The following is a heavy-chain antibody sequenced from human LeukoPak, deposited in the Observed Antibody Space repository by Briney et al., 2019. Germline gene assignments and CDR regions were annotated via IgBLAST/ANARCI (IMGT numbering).Heavy chain of an antibody. V-gene: IGHV1-69*05. CDR3: AREGGITVFGVAQPGGAFDI. CDR2: ITPIFGTA. CDR1: GYTFTSYY. Sequence: GASVKVSCKASGYTFTSYYMHWVRQAPGQGLEWMGGITPIFGTAKYAQKVQGRVTMSTDESTSTAYMELSSLRSEDTAVYYCAREGGITVFGVAQPGGAFDIWGQGTMVTVSS. J-gene: IGHJ3*02. D-gene: IGHD3-3*01.